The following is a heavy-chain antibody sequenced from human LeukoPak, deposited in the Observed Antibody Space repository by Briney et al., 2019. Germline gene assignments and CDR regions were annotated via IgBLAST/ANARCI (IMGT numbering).Heavy chain of an antibody. V-gene: IGHV4-34*01. CDR1: GGSFSGYY. CDR3: AREGGDSYYYYYGMDV. CDR2: INHSGST. D-gene: IGHD1-26*01. J-gene: IGHJ6*04. Sequence: SETLSLTCAVYGGSFSGYYWSWIRQPPGKGPEWIGEINHSGSTNYNPSLKSRVTISVDTSKNQFSLKLSSVTAADTAVYYCAREGGDSYYYYYGMDVWGKGTTVTVSS.